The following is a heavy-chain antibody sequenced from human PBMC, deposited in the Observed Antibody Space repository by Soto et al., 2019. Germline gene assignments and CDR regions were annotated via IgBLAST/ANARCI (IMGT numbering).Heavy chain of an antibody. J-gene: IGHJ4*02. Sequence: SXRLAWSASVFSFDDYSGHWVRQAPGKGLEWVSFITWNSGSMGYADSVKGRFTISRDNAKNSLYLQVNSLRAEDTALYYCANYNRGTYGGIEYWGQGTLVTVSS. CDR2: ITWNSGSM. V-gene: IGHV3-9*01. CDR3: ANYNRGTYGGIEY. D-gene: IGHD1-26*01. CDR1: VFSFDDYS.